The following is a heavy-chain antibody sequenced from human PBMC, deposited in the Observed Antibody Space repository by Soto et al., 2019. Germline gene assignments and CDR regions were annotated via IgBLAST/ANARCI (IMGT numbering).Heavy chain of an antibody. V-gene: IGHV3-33*01. CDR3: ARDVSSRWFDY. CDR2: IYHDGSKK. CDR1: GLTFSNYG. D-gene: IGHD6-13*01. J-gene: IGHJ4*02. Sequence: QVQLAESGGGVAHPGRSQKLPVPASGLTFSNYGMHWVARVPGKGLRGVAGIYHDGSKKFYADSVKDRFTISRDNSKNTLYLQMSSLRAEDTAVYYCARDVSSRWFDYWGQGILVTVSS.